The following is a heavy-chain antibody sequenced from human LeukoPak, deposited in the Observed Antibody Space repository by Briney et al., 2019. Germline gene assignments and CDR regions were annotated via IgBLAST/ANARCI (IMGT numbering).Heavy chain of an antibody. Sequence: GGSLRLSRAASGFTFSSYGMSWVRQAPGQGLEWVSGINWNGGSTGYADSVKGRFTISRDNAKNSLYLQMNSLRAEDTALYYCARDRGQLWFYPFDYWGQGTLVTVSS. CDR2: INWNGGST. D-gene: IGHD5-18*01. CDR1: GFTFSSYG. CDR3: ARDRGQLWFYPFDY. V-gene: IGHV3-20*04. J-gene: IGHJ4*02.